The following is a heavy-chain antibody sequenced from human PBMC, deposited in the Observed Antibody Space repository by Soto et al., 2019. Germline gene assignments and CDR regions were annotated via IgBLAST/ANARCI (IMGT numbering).Heavy chain of an antibody. CDR1: GYIFTNYY. V-gene: IGHV1-18*04. CDR3: ARRGRDCTNGVCYTRFDY. Sequence: GASVKVSCKASGYIFTNYYIHWVRQAPGQGLEWMGWISAYNGNTNYAQKLQGRVTMTTDTSTSTAYMELRGLRSDDTAVYYCARRGRDCTNGVCYTRFDYWGQATLVTVSS. D-gene: IGHD2-8*01. CDR2: ISAYNGNT. J-gene: IGHJ4*02.